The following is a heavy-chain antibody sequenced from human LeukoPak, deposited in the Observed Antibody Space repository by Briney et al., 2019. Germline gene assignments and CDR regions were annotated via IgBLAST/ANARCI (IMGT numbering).Heavy chain of an antibody. D-gene: IGHD5-18*01. CDR1: GFTFSRYS. Sequence: GGSLRLSGAASGFTFSRYSLNWVRQAPGKGLEWVSSITTSSSYIYYADSVKGRFTISRDNARNSLYLHMNSLRAEDTAVYYCARDLGGYSYGSHFDYWGQGTLVTVSS. CDR3: ARDLGGYSYGSHFDY. V-gene: IGHV3-21*01. CDR2: ITTSSSYI. J-gene: IGHJ4*02.